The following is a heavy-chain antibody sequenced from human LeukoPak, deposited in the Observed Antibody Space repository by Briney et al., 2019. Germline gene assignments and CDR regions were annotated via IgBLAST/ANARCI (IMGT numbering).Heavy chain of an antibody. J-gene: IGHJ4*02. V-gene: IGHV3-30*03. Sequence: GGSLRLSCAASGFSFSSDVMHWVRQAPGKGLEWVAVISSDGSHKYYADSVKGRFTISRDNSKNTLYLQMNSLRAEDTAVYYCARGGSYDSSGYYAYWGQGTLVTVSS. CDR2: ISSDGSHK. CDR1: GFSFSSDV. D-gene: IGHD3-22*01. CDR3: ARGGSYDSSGYYAY.